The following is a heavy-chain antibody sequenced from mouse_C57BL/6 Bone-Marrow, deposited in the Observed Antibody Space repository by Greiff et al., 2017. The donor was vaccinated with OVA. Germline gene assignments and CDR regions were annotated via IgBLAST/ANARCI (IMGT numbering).Heavy chain of an antibody. D-gene: IGHD1-1*01. CDR1: GFSLTSYG. V-gene: IGHV2-9*01. CDR3: AKHDYGSSYDGYYAMDY. Sequence: VKLMESGPGLVAPSQSLSITCTVSGFSLTSYGVDWVRQPPGKGLEWLGVIWGGGSTNYNSALMSRLSISKDNSKSQVFLKMNSLQTDDTAMYYCAKHDYGSSYDGYYAMDYWGQGTSVTVSS. J-gene: IGHJ4*01. CDR2: IWGGGST.